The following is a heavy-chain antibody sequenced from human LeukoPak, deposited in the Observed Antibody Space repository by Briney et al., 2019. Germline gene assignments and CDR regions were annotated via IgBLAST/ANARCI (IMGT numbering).Heavy chain of an antibody. D-gene: IGHD6-13*01. CDR2: INSDGTST. CDR3: ARGTGPPRQQLGD. V-gene: IGHV3-74*01. J-gene: IGHJ4*02. CDR1: GFTFSNYW. Sequence: PGGSLRLSCAASGFTFSNYWMNWVRQAPGKGLMWVSRINSDGTSTSYADSVKGRFTISRDNAKNTLYLQMNSLRAEDTAVYYCARGTGPPRQQLGDWGQGTLVTVSS.